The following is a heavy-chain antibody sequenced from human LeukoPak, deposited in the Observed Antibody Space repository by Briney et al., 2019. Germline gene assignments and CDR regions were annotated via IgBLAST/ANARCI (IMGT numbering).Heavy chain of an antibody. D-gene: IGHD3/OR15-3a*01. Sequence: ASVKVSCKASGYTFTSYGISWVRQAPGQGLEWMGWISAYNGNTNYAQKLQGRVTMTTDTSTSTAYMELSRLTSDDTAVYYCARGQDYWTGQEYFYYMDVWGKGTTVTVSS. CDR1: GYTFTSYG. CDR3: ARGQDYWTGQEYFYYMDV. CDR2: ISAYNGNT. J-gene: IGHJ6*03. V-gene: IGHV1-18*01.